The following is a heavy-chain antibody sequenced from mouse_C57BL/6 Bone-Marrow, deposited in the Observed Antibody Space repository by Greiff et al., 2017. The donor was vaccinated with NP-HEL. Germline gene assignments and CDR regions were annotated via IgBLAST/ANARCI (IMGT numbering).Heavy chain of an antibody. V-gene: IGHV1-81*01. Sequence: QVQLQQSGAELARPGASVKLSCKASGYTFTSYGISWVKQRTGQGLEWIGEIYPRSGNTYYNEKFKGKATLTADKSSSTAYMEVRSMTSEDSAVYFCARDYYGSSYWYFDGWGTGTTVTVSS. J-gene: IGHJ1*03. CDR1: GYTFTSYG. D-gene: IGHD1-1*01. CDR3: ARDYYGSSYWYFDG. CDR2: IYPRSGNT.